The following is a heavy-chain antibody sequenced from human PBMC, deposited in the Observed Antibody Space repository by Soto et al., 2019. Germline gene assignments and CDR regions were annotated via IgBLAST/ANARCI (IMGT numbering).Heavy chain of an antibody. D-gene: IGHD4-17*01. CDR2: IRNKDYGEAT. V-gene: IGHV3-49*03. CDR3: ARSTTVTRKSDY. Sequence: LRLSCKTSGFTFGDYGMSWFRQAPGKGLEWVGFIRNKDYGEATEHAASVKGRFIISRDDSNSVAYLQMNSLTTEDTAMYFCARSTTVTRKSDYWGQGTLVTVSS. CDR1: GFTFGDYG. J-gene: IGHJ4*02.